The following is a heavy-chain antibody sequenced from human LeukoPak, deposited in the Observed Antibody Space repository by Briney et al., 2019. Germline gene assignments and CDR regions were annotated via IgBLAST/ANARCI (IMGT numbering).Heavy chain of an antibody. CDR1: GFTFSSYA. CDR3: AKRDYYGSGSYYNWGGFDY. Sequence: GGSLRLSCAASGFTFSSYAMSWVRQAPGKGLEGVSAISGSGGNTYYADSVKGRFTISRDNSKNTLYLQMNSLRAEDTAVYYCAKRDYYGSGSYYNWGGFDYWGQGSLVTVSS. J-gene: IGHJ4*02. D-gene: IGHD3-10*01. V-gene: IGHV3-23*01. CDR2: ISGSGGNT.